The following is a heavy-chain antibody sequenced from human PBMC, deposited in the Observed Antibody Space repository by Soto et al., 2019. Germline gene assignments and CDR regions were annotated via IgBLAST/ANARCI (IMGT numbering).Heavy chain of an antibody. J-gene: IGHJ6*02. CDR2: IYHSGST. CDR1: CGSISSSNW. CDR3: ASSGGDHYYYYGMDV. Sequence: NPSETLSLTCAVSCGSISSSNWWSWVRQPPGKGLEWIGEIYHSGSTNYNPSLKSRVTISVDKSKNQFSLKLSSVTAADTAVYYCASSGGDHYYYYGMDVWGQGTTVTVSS. D-gene: IGHD3-10*01. V-gene: IGHV4-4*02.